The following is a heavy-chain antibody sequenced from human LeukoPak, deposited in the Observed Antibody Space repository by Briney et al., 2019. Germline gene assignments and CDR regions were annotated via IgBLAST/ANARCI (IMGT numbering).Heavy chain of an antibody. J-gene: IGHJ3*02. Sequence: GGSLRLSCAASGFTFSSYSMNWVRQAPGKGLEWVSSISSSSSYIYYADSVKGRFTISRDNAKNSLYLQMNSLRAEDTAVYYCAKGGFRWSYYGGLGAFDIWGQGTMVTVSS. CDR3: AKGGFRWSYYGGLGAFDI. D-gene: IGHD1-26*01. CDR2: ISSSSSYI. V-gene: IGHV3-21*04. CDR1: GFTFSSYS.